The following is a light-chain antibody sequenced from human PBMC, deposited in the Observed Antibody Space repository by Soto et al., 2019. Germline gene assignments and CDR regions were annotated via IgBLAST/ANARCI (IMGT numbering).Light chain of an antibody. CDR2: DTS. V-gene: IGKV3-11*01. Sequence: EIVLTQSPATLSLSPGERATLSCRASQSVSSYLAWYQQKPGQAPRLLIYDTSNRATGIPARFSGSGSGTDFTLTISSLEPEYFAVYYCKQRQNWPWTFGQGTKVEIK. J-gene: IGKJ1*01. CDR1: QSVSSY. CDR3: KQRQNWPWT.